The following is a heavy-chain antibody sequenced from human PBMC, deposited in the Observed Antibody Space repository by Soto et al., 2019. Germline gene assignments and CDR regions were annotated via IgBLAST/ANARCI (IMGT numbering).Heavy chain of an antibody. CDR3: ARWGSSWYPLDAFDI. CDR2: ISSSGSTI. J-gene: IGHJ3*02. D-gene: IGHD6-13*01. CDR1: GFTFGDYY. V-gene: IGHV3-11*01. Sequence: PGGSLRLSCAASGFTFGDYYMSWIRQAPGKGLEWVSYISSSGSTIYYADSVKGRFTISRDNAKNSLYLQMNSLRAEDTAVYYCARWGSSWYPLDAFDIWGQGTMVTVSS.